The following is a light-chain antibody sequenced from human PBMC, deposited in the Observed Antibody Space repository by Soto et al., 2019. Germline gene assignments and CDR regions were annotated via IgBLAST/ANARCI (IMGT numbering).Light chain of an antibody. CDR1: QIMGSN. CDR2: GAS. CDR3: QQYDSSPKT. Sequence: EIVITQSPATLSLSPGEGSTLSFMASQIMGSNLAWYQQKPGQAPRLLIYGASTRATGIPARFSGSGSGTDFTLTISRLEPEDFAVYYCQQYDSSPKTFGQGTKVDIK. J-gene: IGKJ1*01. V-gene: IGKV3-15*01.